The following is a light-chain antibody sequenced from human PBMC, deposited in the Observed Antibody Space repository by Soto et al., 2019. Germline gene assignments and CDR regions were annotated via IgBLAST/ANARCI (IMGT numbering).Light chain of an antibody. CDR2: GAT. J-gene: IGKJ3*01. CDR3: QNCKSAVFT. V-gene: IGKV1-27*01. Sequence: DIQLTQSPSSLSASVGDRVTITCRASQDIENYLAWYQQRPGKVPKLLIFGATTLQTGVPSRFSGSGSGTHYSLNISRLQPEDVATYYCQNCKSAVFTFGPGTKVDTK. CDR1: QDIENY.